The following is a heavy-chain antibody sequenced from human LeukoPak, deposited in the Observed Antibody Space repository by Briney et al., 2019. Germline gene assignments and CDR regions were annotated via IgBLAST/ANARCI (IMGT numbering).Heavy chain of an antibody. D-gene: IGHD6-19*01. J-gene: IGHJ4*02. V-gene: IGHV4-59*08. CDR1: GGSISSYY. CDR3: ARLQGLGDSSGWHVFYDY. Sequence: PSETLSLTCTVSGGSISSYYWSWIRQPPGKGLEWIGYIYSSGNTNYNPSLKSRVAISVDTSENQFSLKLSSVTAADTAVYYCARLQGLGDSSGWHVFYDYWGQGTLVTVSS. CDR2: IYSSGNT.